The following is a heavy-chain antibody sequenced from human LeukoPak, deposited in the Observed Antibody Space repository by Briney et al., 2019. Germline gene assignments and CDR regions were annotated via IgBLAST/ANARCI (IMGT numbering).Heavy chain of an antibody. CDR3: AKAAGIAAAADFDY. CDR1: GFTFSNYG. V-gene: IGHV3-23*01. CDR2: ISGSGDST. D-gene: IGHD6-13*01. J-gene: IGHJ4*02. Sequence: GGTLRLSCAASGFTFSNYGMSWVRQAPGKGLEWVSSISGSGDSTYYADSVKGRFTISRDNSKNTLYLQMNSLRAEDTAVYYCAKAAGIAAAADFDYWGQGTLVTVSS.